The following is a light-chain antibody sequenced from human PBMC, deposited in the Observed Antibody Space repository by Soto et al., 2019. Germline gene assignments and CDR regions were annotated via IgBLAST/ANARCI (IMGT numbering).Light chain of an antibody. CDR1: QGIKNW. V-gene: IGKV1-12*01. CDR2: AAS. Sequence: DIQMTQSPSYVSASVGDRVTITCRASQGIKNWLAWYQQKPGKAPNLLIYAASTLESGVPSRFSATVSGTECSLTITSLQPEDVATYYCQQLFDSPITFGQGTRLEIK. CDR3: QQLFDSPIT. J-gene: IGKJ5*01.